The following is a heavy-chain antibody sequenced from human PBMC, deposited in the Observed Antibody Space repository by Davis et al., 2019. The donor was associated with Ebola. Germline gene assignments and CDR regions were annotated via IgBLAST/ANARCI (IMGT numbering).Heavy chain of an antibody. J-gene: IGHJ6*02. D-gene: IGHD2-2*01. CDR1: GGSISSGGYS. V-gene: IGHV4-30-2*01. CDR3: ARDVGYCSSTSCAERDYYYYYGMDV. CDR2: IYHSGST. Sequence: MPSETLSLTCAVSGGSISSGGYSWSWIRQPPGKGLEWIGYIYHSGSTNYNPSLKSRVTISVDKSKNQFSLKLSSVTAADTAVYYCARDVGYCSSTSCAERDYYYYYGMDVWGQGTTVTVSS.